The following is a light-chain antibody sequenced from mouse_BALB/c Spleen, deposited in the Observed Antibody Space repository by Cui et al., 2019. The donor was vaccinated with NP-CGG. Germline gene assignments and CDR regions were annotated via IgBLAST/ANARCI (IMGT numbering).Light chain of an antibody. J-gene: IGKJ2*01. CDR2: HGT. V-gene: IGKV14-100*01. Sequence: DILMIQSPSSMSVSLGDTVSITCHASQGISSNIGWLQQKPGKSSKGLIYHGTNLEDGVPSRFSGSGSGADYSLTISSLESEDFADYYCVQYAQFPYTFGGGTKLEIK. CDR3: VQYAQFPYT. CDR1: QGISSN.